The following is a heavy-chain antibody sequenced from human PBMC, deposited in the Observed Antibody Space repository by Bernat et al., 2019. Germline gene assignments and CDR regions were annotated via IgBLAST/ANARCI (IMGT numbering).Heavy chain of an antibody. CDR1: GFTVSSNY. CDR3: ARELAAAGAKAYGMDV. J-gene: IGHJ6*02. CDR2: IYSGGST. V-gene: IGHV3-66*01. D-gene: IGHD6-13*01. Sequence: EVQLVESGGGLVQPGGSLRLSCAASGFTVSSNYMSWVRQAPGKGLEWVSVIYSGGSTYYADSVKGRFTISRDNSKNTLYLQMNSLRAEDTAVYYCARELAAAGAKAYGMDVWGQGTTVTVSS.